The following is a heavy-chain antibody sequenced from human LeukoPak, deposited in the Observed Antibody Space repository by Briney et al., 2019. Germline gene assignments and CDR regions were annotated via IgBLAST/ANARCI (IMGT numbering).Heavy chain of an antibody. CDR3: ANPRYDSSGYYYVD. Sequence: ASVKVSCKASGYTFTDYSMHWLRQAPGQRLDWMGWINGGSGNTKYSPEFQGRVTITRDTSASTAYMELSSLRSEDTAVYYCANPRYDSSGYYYVDWGQGTLVTVSS. J-gene: IGHJ4*02. D-gene: IGHD3-22*01. CDR2: INGGSGNT. V-gene: IGHV1-3*01. CDR1: GYTFTDYS.